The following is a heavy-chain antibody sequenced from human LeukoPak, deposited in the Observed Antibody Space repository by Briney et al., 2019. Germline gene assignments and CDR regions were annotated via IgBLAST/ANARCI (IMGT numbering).Heavy chain of an antibody. CDR1: GFTFDDYG. D-gene: IGHD2-15*01. J-gene: IGHJ6*03. CDR2: INWNGGST. Sequence: GGSLRLSCAASGFTFDDYGISWVRQAPGKGLEWVSGINWNGGSTGYADSVKGRFTISRDNAKNSLYLQMNSLRAEDTALYYCARAGMVAAAYYYYYYMDVWGKGTTVTVSS. V-gene: IGHV3-20*04. CDR3: ARAGMVAAAYYYYYYMDV.